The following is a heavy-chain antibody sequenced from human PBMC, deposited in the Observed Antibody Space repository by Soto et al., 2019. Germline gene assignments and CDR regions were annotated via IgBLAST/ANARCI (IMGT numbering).Heavy chain of an antibody. CDR1: GASISSGDYY. CDR2: IYYSGST. Sequence: ASETLSLTCTVSGASISSGDYYWTWIRQPPGKGLEWIGSIYYSGSTYYNPSLKSRVTISVDTANYQFSLKLSSVTAADTAVYYCARASYDSSTYYLDYWGQGTLVTVSS. CDR3: ARASYDSSTYYLDY. D-gene: IGHD3-22*01. J-gene: IGHJ4*02. V-gene: IGHV4-30-4*01.